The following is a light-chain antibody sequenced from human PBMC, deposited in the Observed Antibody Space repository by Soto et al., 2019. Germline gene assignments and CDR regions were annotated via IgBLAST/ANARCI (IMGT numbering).Light chain of an antibody. V-gene: IGKV3-11*01. CDR2: DAS. CDR3: QQRSNWQIT. Sequence: TVLPQSPATLSLSPGESATLSCRASQSVSTYLAWYQQKPGQAPRLLIYDASNRVTGIPARFRGSGSGTDFTLTISSLEPDDFAVYYCQQRSNWQITFGQGTRLEI. CDR1: QSVSTY. J-gene: IGKJ5*01.